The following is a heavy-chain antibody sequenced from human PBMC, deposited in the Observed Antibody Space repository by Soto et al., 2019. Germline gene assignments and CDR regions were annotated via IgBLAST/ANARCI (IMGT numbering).Heavy chain of an antibody. V-gene: IGHV3-30-3*01. CDR1: GFTFSSYA. CDR3: ARDDSSDY. J-gene: IGHJ4*02. CDR2: ISYDGSNK. Sequence: QVQLVESGGGVVQPGRSLRLSCAASGFTFSSYAMHWVRQAPGKGLEWVAVISYDGSNKYYADSVKGRFTISRDNSKNPLYVQMNSLRAEDTAVYYCARDDSSDYWGQGTLVTVSS.